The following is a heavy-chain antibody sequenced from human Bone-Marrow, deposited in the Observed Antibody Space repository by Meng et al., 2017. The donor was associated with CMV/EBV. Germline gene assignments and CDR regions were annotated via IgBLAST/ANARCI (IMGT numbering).Heavy chain of an antibody. CDR2: IYYSGST. J-gene: IGHJ6*02. D-gene: IGHD3-3*01. CDR1: GGSISSSSYY. V-gene: IGHV4-39*07. Sequence: GSLRLSCTVSGGSISSSSYYWGWIRQPPGKGLEWIGSIYYSGSTYYNPSLKSRVTISVDTSKNQFSLKLSSVTAADTAMYYCARGYYDFWSGGGLDVWGQGTTVTVSS. CDR3: ARGYYDFWSGGGLDV.